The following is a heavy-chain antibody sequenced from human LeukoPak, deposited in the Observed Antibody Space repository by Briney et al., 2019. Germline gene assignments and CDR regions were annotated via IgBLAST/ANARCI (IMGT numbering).Heavy chain of an antibody. CDR2: IKQDGSEK. V-gene: IGHV3-7*01. CDR1: GFTFSSYW. D-gene: IGHD3-10*01. CDR3: AREREMDSVSYPPDDC. Sequence: GGSLRLSCAASGFTFSSYWMSWVRQAPGKGLEWVANIKQDGSEKNYVDSVKGRFTISRDNAKNSLYLQMNSLGAEDTAVYYCAREREMDSVSYPPDDCWGQGTLVTVSS. J-gene: IGHJ4*02.